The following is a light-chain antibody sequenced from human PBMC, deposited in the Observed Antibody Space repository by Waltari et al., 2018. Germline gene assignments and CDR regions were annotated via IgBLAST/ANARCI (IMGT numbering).Light chain of an antibody. V-gene: IGKV1-5*03. CDR2: AAS. CDR1: QSITRW. Sequence: DIQLTQSPPIVTASVGDRVTITCRASQSITRWLAWYQQKPGRAPKLLIYAASNLVTGVPSRFSGTGSGTLFTLTISSLEPDDFATYYCQQFVGYPYTFGQGTKVETK. J-gene: IGKJ2*01. CDR3: QQFVGYPYT.